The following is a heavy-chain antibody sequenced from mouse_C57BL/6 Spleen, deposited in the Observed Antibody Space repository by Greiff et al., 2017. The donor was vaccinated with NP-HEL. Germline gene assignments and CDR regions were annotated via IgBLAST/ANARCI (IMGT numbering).Heavy chain of an antibody. D-gene: IGHD2-4*01. J-gene: IGHJ4*01. CDR3: TRGRELRRFYAMDY. CDR1: GYTFTDYE. V-gene: IGHV1-15*01. Sequence: VQLQQSGAELVRPGASVTLSCKASGYTFTDYEMHWVKQTPVHGLEWIGAIDPETGGTAYNQKFKGKAILTADKSSSPAYLELRSLTSEDSAVYYCTRGRELRRFYAMDYWGQGTSVTVSS. CDR2: IDPETGGT.